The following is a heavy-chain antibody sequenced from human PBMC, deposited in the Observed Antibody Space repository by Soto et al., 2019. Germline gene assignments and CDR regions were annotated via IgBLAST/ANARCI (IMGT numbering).Heavy chain of an antibody. CDR1: GFTFRSYA. V-gene: IGHV3-23*01. CDR3: AKCMTTVTTFPFDI. D-gene: IGHD4-17*01. CDR2: MSGSAGST. Sequence: EVQLLESGGGLVQPGGSLRLSCAASGFTFRSYAISWVRQAPGKGLEWVSAMSGSAGSTYHADSVKDRFTISRDISKNTLHLQMNSLRAEDTAVYYCAKCMTTVTTFPFDIWGQGTMVTVSS. J-gene: IGHJ3*02.